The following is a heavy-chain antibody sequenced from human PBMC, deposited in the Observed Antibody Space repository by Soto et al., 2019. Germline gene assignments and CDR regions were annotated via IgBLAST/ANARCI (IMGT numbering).Heavy chain of an antibody. CDR2: IYSGGST. CDR3: ARNSIRYSSSFHSSVYYGMDV. Sequence: GGSLRLSCAASGFTVSSNYMSWVRQAPWKGLEWVSVIYSGGSTYYTDSVKGRFTISRDNSKNTLYLQMNSLRAEDTAVYYCARNSIRYSSSFHSSVYYGMDVWGQGTTVTVSS. J-gene: IGHJ6*02. V-gene: IGHV3-53*01. D-gene: IGHD6-13*01. CDR1: GFTVSSNY.